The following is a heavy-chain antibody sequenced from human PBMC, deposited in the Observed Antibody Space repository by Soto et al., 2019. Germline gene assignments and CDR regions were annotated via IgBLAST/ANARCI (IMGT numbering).Heavy chain of an antibody. J-gene: IGHJ5*02. D-gene: IGHD3-10*01. CDR2: IYYSGST. Sequence: KPSETLSLTCTVSGGSISSGDYYWSWIRQPPGKGLEWIGYIYYSGSTYYNPSLKSRVTISVDTSKNQFSLKLSSVTAADTAVYYCARASEERFMGFDPWGQGTLVTVS. CDR1: GGSISSGDYY. CDR3: ARASEERFMGFDP. V-gene: IGHV4-30-4*01.